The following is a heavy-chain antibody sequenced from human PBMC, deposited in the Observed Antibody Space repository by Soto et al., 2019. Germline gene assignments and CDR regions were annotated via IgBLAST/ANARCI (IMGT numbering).Heavy chain of an antibody. Sequence: QVQLQESGPGLVKPSQTLSLTCTVSGGSISSGGYYWSWIRQHPGKGLEWIGYIYYSGSTYYNPSLKSRVTIAEDTSKNQFSLKLSSVTAADTAVYYCARGYCSGGSCYLVWYFDLWGRGTLVTVSS. CDR1: GGSISSGGYY. J-gene: IGHJ2*01. CDR3: ARGYCSGGSCYLVWYFDL. D-gene: IGHD2-15*01. V-gene: IGHV4-31*03. CDR2: IYYSGST.